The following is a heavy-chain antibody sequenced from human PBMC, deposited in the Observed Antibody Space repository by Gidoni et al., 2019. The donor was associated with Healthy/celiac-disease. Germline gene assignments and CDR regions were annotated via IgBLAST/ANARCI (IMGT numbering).Heavy chain of an antibody. CDR2: IIPIFGTA. Sequence: QVQPVQSGAAVKKPGSSVTVPCKASGGTFSSYSISWVRQAPGQGIEWMGGIIPIFGTANYAQKFQGRVTITADESTSTAYMELSSLRSEDTAVYYCARGTTGGDYWGQGTLVTVSS. D-gene: IGHD4-17*01. CDR3: ARGTTGGDY. J-gene: IGHJ4*02. CDR1: GGTFSSYS. V-gene: IGHV1-69*01.